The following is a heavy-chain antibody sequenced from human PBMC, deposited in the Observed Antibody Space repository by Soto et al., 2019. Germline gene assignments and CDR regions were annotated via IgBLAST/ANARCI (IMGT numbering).Heavy chain of an antibody. CDR2: IWYDGSNK. CDR1: GFTFSSYG. V-gene: IGHV3-33*08. CDR3: ARARGGRDYYYYGMDV. Sequence: QVQLVESGGGVVQPGRSLRLSCAASGFTFSSYGMHWVRQAPGKGLEWVAVIWYDGSNKYYADSVKGRFTISRDNSKNTLYLQMNSLRAEDRAVYYFARARGGRDYYYYGMDVWGQGTTVTVSS. J-gene: IGHJ6*02. D-gene: IGHD3-10*01.